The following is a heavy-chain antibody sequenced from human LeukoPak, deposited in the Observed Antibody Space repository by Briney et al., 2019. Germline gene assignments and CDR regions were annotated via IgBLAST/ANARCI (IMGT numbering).Heavy chain of an antibody. V-gene: IGHV1-18*01. CDR1: GYTFTSYG. J-gene: IGHJ6*03. Sequence: ASVKVSCKASGYTFTSYGISWVRQAPGQGLEWMGWISAYNGNTNYAQKLQGRVTMTTDTSTSTAYMELRSLRSDDTAVYYCARVAATTVTGDYYYYYMDVWGKGTTVTVSS. CDR3: ARVAATTVTGDYYYYYMDV. CDR2: ISAYNGNT. D-gene: IGHD4-17*01.